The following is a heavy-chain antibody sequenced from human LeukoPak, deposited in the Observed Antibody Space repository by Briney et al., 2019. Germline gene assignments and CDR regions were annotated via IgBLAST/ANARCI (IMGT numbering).Heavy chain of an antibody. CDR3: ARGPRNDP. CDR1: GYPFTTWE. V-gene: IGHV1-8*01. CDR2: VHPNSGNT. Sequence: GASVKVSCKTSGYPFTTWEINWVRQAAGQGLEWMGWVHPNSGNTAYAQKFQGRVTMTRDTSISTAYMEVSGLRSDDTAVYFYARGPRNDPWGQGTLVTVSS. D-gene: IGHD1-14*01. J-gene: IGHJ5*02.